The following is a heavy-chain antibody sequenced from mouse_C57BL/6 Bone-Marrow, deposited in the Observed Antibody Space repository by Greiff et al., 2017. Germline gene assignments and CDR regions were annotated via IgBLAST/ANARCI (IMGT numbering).Heavy chain of an antibody. CDR2: ISSGGSYT. Sequence: EVQRVESGGDLVKPGGSLKLSCAASGFTFSSYGMSWVRQTPDKRLEWVATISSGGSYTYYPDSVKGRFTISRDNDKNTLYLQMSSLKSEDTAMYYCARLDSSGPMDYWGQGTSVTVSS. V-gene: IGHV5-6*01. D-gene: IGHD3-2*02. CDR3: ARLDSSGPMDY. J-gene: IGHJ4*01. CDR1: GFTFSSYG.